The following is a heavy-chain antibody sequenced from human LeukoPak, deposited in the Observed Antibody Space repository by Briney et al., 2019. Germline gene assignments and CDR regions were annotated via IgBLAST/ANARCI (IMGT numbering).Heavy chain of an antibody. Sequence: GGSLRLSCAASGFTFGSYAMHWVRQAPGKGLGWVADISYDGSDKYYADSVKGRFIISRDNFKNTLYLQMNSLRAEDKGLCYCAKVQCSSTSCYEGRFDYWGQGTLVTVSS. D-gene: IGHD2-2*01. CDR3: AKVQCSSTSCYEGRFDY. CDR1: GFTFGSYA. CDR2: ISYDGSDK. V-gene: IGHV3-30*18. J-gene: IGHJ4*02.